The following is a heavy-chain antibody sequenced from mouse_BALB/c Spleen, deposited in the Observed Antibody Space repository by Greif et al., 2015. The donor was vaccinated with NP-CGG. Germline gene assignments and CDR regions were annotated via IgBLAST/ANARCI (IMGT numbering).Heavy chain of an antibody. Sequence: QVQLQQPGAELAKPGASVKMSCTASGYTFTSYWMHWVKQRPGQGLEWIGYINPSTGYTEYNQKFKDKATFTADKSSSPAYMQLSSLTAEAAADYYCARRTTATYFDYWGQGTTLTVSS. CDR1: GYTFTSYW. CDR3: ARRTTATYFDY. D-gene: IGHD1-2*01. CDR2: INPSTGYT. J-gene: IGHJ2*01. V-gene: IGHV1-7*01.